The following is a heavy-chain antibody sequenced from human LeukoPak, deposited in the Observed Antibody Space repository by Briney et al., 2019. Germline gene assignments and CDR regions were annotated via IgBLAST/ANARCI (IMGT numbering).Heavy chain of an antibody. D-gene: IGHD3-22*01. Sequence: GSVTVSCKASGYTFTSYYMHWVRQAPGQGLEWMGIINRSGGSTNYAQKFQGRVTMTRDTSTSTVYMELSRLRSEDTAVYYCAREVDYDSSGYEGYYGMDVWGQGTTVTVSS. V-gene: IGHV1-46*01. CDR3: AREVDYDSSGYEGYYGMDV. J-gene: IGHJ6*02. CDR2: INRSGGST. CDR1: GYTFTSYY.